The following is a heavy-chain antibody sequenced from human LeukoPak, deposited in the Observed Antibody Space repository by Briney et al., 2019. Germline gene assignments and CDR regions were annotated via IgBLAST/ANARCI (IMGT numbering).Heavy chain of an antibody. CDR2: ISTNGGST. V-gene: IGHV3-64*01. CDR3: ARLNSGNYNRGYLDY. D-gene: IGHD1-26*01. Sequence: GGSLGLSCAASGFSFNTYAMHWVRQAPGKGLEYVSAISTNGGSTNYANSVKGRFTISRDNPKNTLYLQMGSLKTEDMAIYYCARLNSGNYNRGYLDYWGQGTLVTVSS. CDR1: GFSFNTYA. J-gene: IGHJ4*02.